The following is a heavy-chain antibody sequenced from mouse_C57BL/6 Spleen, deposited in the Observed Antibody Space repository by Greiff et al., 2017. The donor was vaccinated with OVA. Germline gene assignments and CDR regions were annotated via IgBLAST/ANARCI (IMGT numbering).Heavy chain of an antibody. CDR2: IWTGGGT. CDR1: GFSLTSYA. J-gene: IGHJ1*03. V-gene: IGHV2-9-1*01. Sequence: VQGVESGPGLVAPSQSLTITCTVSGFSLTSYAISWVRQPPGKGLEWLGVIWTGGGTNYNSALKSSLSISKDNSKSQVFLKMNSLQTDDTARDYCARVGWLLRYWYFDVWGTGTTVTVSS. D-gene: IGHD2-3*01. CDR3: ARVGWLLRYWYFDV.